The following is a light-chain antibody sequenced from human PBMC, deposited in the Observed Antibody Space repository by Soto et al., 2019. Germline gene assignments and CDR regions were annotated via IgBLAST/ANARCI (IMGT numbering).Light chain of an antibody. J-gene: IGLJ2*01. CDR1: SSDVGGYNY. V-gene: IGLV2-14*01. CDR3: SSYTSSSTLV. CDR2: DVS. Sequence: QSALTQPASVSGSPGQSITISCPGTSSDVGGYNYVSWYQQHPGKAPQLMIYDVSNRPSGVSNRFSGSKSGNTASLTISGLQAEDEADYYCSSYTSSSTLVFGGGTELTVL.